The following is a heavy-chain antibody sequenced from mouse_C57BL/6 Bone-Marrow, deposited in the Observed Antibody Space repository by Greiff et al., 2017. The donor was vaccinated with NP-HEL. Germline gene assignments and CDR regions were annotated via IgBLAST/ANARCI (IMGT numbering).Heavy chain of an antibody. CDR2: LSNGGGST. CDR1: GFIFSDYY. Sequence: EVMLVESGGGLVQPGGSLKLSCAASGFIFSDYYMYWVRQTPETRLEWVAYLSNGGGSTYYPDTVKGRFTISRDNAKNTLYLQMSRLKSEDTAMYYCARLAYGSSYVVWFAYWGQGTLVTVSA. V-gene: IGHV5-12*01. D-gene: IGHD1-1*01. CDR3: ARLAYGSSYVVWFAY. J-gene: IGHJ3*01.